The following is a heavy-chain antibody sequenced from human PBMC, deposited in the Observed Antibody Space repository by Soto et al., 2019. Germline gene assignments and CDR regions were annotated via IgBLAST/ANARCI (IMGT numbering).Heavy chain of an antibody. CDR1: GDSCSYYW. V-gene: IGHV5-51*01. CDR2: LYPLDSDT. Sequence: PGESLIIAGKGSGDSCSYYWIAWLRQMPGKGLEWMGILYPLDSDTRYNPSLQQQVTISAYTSINTVYLLWSRLKAPDTAMYYCAGQANDFWSGYFRREWFDPWGQGTLVTVSS. J-gene: IGHJ5*02. D-gene: IGHD3-3*01. CDR3: AGQANDFWSGYFRREWFDP.